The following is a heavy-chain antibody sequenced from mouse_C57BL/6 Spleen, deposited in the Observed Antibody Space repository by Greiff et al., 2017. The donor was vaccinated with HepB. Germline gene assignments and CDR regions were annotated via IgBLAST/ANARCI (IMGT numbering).Heavy chain of an antibody. J-gene: IGHJ3*01. D-gene: IGHD2-4*01. V-gene: IGHV1-53*01. CDR1: GYTFTSYW. Sequence: QVQLQQPGTELVKPGASVKLSCKASGYTFTSYWMHWVKQRPGQGLEWIGNINPSNGGTKYNEKFKSKATLTVDKSSSTAYMQLSSLTSEDSAVYYCARSDYDYSAWFAYWGQGTLVTVSA. CDR3: ARSDYDYSAWFAY. CDR2: INPSNGGT.